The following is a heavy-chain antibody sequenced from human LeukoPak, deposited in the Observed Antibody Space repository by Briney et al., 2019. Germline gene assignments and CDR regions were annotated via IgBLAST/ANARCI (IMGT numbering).Heavy chain of an antibody. CDR1: GGTFSSYA. Sequence: SVKVSCKASGGTFSSYAISWVRQAPGQGLEWMGGIIPIFGTANYAQKFQGRVTITADKSTSTAYMELSSLRSEDTAVYYCASTGYCSGGSCYGEYYYGMDVWGKGTTVTVSS. CDR3: ASTGYCSGGSCYGEYYYGMDV. V-gene: IGHV1-69*06. J-gene: IGHJ6*04. D-gene: IGHD2-15*01. CDR2: IIPIFGTA.